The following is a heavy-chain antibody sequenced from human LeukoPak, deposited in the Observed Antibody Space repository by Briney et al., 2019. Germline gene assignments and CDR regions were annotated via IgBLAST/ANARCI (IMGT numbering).Heavy chain of an antibody. CDR3: PSGERLVQAAMWFDY. J-gene: IGHJ4*02. Sequence: ASVKLSCEASGYTFTVYYIHCVRHAPGQGLECRLWITTKSGARSYAHRLRVGVTMTRDTPISRAHIGLARLRSEDTPVIYWPSGERLVQAAMWFDYWGQGTLVSVCS. D-gene: IGHD2-2*01. CDR2: ITTKSGAR. V-gene: IGHV1-2*07. CDR1: GYTFTVYY.